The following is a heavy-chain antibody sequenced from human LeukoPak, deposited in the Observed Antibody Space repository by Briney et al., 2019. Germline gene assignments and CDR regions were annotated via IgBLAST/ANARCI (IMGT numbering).Heavy chain of an antibody. CDR2: ITSSSSTM. Sequence: PGGSLRLSCAASGFTFNTYSMNWVRQAPGQGLEWVSYITSSSSTMFYAGSVRGRFTISRDNAKNSLYLKMNSLRAEDTAVYYCARDVKSYTSGASYFDYWGQGTLVTVSS. J-gene: IGHJ4*02. CDR3: ARDVKSYTSGASYFDY. CDR1: GFTFNTYS. V-gene: IGHV3-48*01. D-gene: IGHD6-19*01.